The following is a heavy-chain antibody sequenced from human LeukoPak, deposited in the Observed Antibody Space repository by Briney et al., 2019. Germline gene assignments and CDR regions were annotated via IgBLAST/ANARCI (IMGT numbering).Heavy chain of an antibody. CDR1: GFTFSSYS. D-gene: IGHD2-15*01. V-gene: IGHV3-21*01. CDR2: ISSSGSYI. Sequence: GGSLRLSCAASGFTFSSYSMNWVRQAPGKGLEWVSSISSSGSYIYYLDSVRGRFTISRDNAKNSLYLQMNSLRAEDTAVYYCARVVNWFDPWGQGTLVTVSS. CDR3: ARVVNWFDP. J-gene: IGHJ5*02.